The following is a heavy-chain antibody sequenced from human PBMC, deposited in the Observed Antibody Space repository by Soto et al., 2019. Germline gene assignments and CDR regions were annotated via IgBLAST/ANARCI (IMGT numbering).Heavy chain of an antibody. CDR2: IKSKTDGETT. CDR1: GFAFSNAW. CDR3: TARF. V-gene: IGHV3-15*01. J-gene: IGHJ4*02. Sequence: EVQLVESGGGLVKPGGSLRLSCAASGFAFSNAWMGWVRQAPGKGLEWVGRIKSKTDGETTDYAAPVKDRFTISRDDSKNMLYLQMDSLKTEDTAVYYCTARFWGQGTLVTVSP.